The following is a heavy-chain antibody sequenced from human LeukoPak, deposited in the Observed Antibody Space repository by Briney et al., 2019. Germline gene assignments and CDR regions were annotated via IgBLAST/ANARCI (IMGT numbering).Heavy chain of an antibody. V-gene: IGHV3-30*18. CDR2: ISYDGSEK. J-gene: IGHJ4*02. CDR1: GFIFSSSG. D-gene: IGHD2-21*02. Sequence: PGRSLRLSCTVSGFIFSSSGIHWVRHAPGKGLVWVAGISYDGSEKYYAESVKGRFTISRDYSKTTVYLHMNSLEIEDTAVYYCAKDLLAVTAPKAYFDFWGQGTLVTVSS. CDR3: AKDLLAVTAPKAYFDF.